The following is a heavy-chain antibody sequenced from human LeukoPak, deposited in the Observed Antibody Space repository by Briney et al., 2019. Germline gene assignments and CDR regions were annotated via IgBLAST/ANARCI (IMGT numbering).Heavy chain of an antibody. CDR2: ISISSSYL. D-gene: IGHD5-12*01. Sequence: GGSLRLSCAASGFTFSSYSMNWVRQAPGKGLEWVSSISISSSYLYYADSGKGRFTISRDNAKNSLYLQMNSLGAEDTAVYYCARELQEDSGYDPDAFDIWGQGTMVTVSS. CDR3: ARELQEDSGYDPDAFDI. J-gene: IGHJ3*02. V-gene: IGHV3-21*01. CDR1: GFTFSSYS.